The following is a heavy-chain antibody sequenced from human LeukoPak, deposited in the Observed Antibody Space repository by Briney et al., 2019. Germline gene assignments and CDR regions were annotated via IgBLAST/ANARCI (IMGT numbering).Heavy chain of an antibody. CDR1: GFTLSSYW. D-gene: IGHD3-10*02. Sequence: GGSLRLSCAASGFTLSSYWMSWVRQAPGKGLEWVANIKQDGSEKYYVDSVKGRFTISRDNAKNSLYLQMNSLRAEDTAVYYCAELGITMIGGVWGKGTTVTISS. CDR3: AELGITMIGGV. V-gene: IGHV3-7*01. CDR2: IKQDGSEK. J-gene: IGHJ6*04.